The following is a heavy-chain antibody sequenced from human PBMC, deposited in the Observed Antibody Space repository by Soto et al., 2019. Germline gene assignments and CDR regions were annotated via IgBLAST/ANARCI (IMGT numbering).Heavy chain of an antibody. CDR3: ARVCYSSSFNWFGP. Sequence: EVQLVESGGGLVQPGGSLRPSCAASGFTFSIYSMSGVRQAPGKGLEWVVNIKQDGSEKYYVDSVKGRFTISRDNAKNSLYLQINSLRAEDTAVYYCARVCYSSSFNWFGPWGQGTLVTVSS. J-gene: IGHJ5*02. V-gene: IGHV3-7*03. D-gene: IGHD6-13*01. CDR1: GFTFSIYS. CDR2: IKQDGSEK.